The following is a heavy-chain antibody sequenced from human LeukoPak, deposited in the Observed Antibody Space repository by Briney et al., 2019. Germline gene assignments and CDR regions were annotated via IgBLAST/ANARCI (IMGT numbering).Heavy chain of an antibody. CDR3: ARATYDSSAVDAFDI. CDR1: GFPFRDHF. V-gene: IGHV3-11*01. CDR2: TNTAGNTL. Sequence: GGSLRLSCAASGFPFRDHFMSWIRQAPGKGLEWLAYTNTAGNTLYYADSVKGRFTISRDNAKKSLYLQMNSLRAEDTAVYYCARATYDSSAVDAFDIWGQGTMVTVSP. D-gene: IGHD3-22*01. J-gene: IGHJ3*02.